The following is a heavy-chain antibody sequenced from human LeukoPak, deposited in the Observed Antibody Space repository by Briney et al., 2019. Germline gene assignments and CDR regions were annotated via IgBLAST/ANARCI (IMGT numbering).Heavy chain of an antibody. J-gene: IGHJ5*01. V-gene: IGHV1-46*01. D-gene: IGHD3-22*01. CDR2: INPSGGST. CDR1: GYTFTSRY. Sequence: ASVKVSCKASGYTFTSRYMHRVRQAPGQGLEWMGIINPSGGSTSYAQKFQGRVTMTRDTSTSTVYMELSSLRSEDTAVYYCARTYYYDSIGYYNWFDLWGQGTLVTVSS. CDR3: ARTYYYDSIGYYNWFDL.